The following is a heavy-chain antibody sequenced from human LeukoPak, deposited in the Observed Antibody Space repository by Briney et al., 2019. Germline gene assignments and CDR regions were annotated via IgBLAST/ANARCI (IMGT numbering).Heavy chain of an antibody. Sequence: GGSLRLSCAASGFTFSSYAMSWVRQAPGKGLEWLSRISRSGGDTYHADSVKGRFTISRDNSKNTLYLQMNSLRAEDTALYYCAESLMLSDTFGERTPPNSWGQGTLVIVSS. V-gene: IGHV3-23*01. CDR1: GFTFSSYA. CDR3: AESLMLSDTFGERTPPNS. CDR2: ISRSGGDT. D-gene: IGHD3-10*01. J-gene: IGHJ4*02.